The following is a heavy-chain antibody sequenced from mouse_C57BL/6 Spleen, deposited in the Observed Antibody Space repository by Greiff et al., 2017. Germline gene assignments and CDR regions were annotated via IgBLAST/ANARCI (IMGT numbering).Heavy chain of an antibody. V-gene: IGHV1-5*01. Sequence: EVQLQQSGTVLARPGASVKMSCKTSGYTFTSYWMHWVKQRPGQGLEWIGAIYPGNSDTSYNQKFKGKAKLTAVTSASTAYMELSSLTNEDSAVYYCTRRACYYYGSPYAMDYWGQGTSVTVSS. CDR3: TRRACYYYGSPYAMDY. D-gene: IGHD1-1*01. J-gene: IGHJ4*01. CDR1: GYTFTSYW. CDR2: IYPGNSDT.